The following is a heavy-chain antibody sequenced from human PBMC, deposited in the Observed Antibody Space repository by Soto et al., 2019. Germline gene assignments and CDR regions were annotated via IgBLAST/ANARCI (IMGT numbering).Heavy chain of an antibody. CDR3: TTTIRAYSGSRAGLDY. Sequence: GSLRLSCAASGFTFSNAWMSWVRQAPGKGLEWVGRIKSKTDGGTTDYAAPVKGRFTISRDDSKNTLYLQMNSLKAEDTAVYYCTTTIRAYSGSRAGLDYWGQGTLVTVSS. V-gene: IGHV3-15*01. CDR2: IKSKTDGGTT. J-gene: IGHJ4*02. CDR1: GFTFSNAW. D-gene: IGHD1-26*01.